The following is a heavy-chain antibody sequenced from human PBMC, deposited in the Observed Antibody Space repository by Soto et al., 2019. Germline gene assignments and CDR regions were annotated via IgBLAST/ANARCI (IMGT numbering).Heavy chain of an antibody. D-gene: IGHD3-16*01. J-gene: IGHJ4*02. CDR2: INHSGST. Sequence: PSETLSLTCAVYGGSFSGYYWSWIRQPPGKGLEWIGEINHSGSTNYNPSLKSRVTISVDTSKNQFSLKLSSVTAADTAVYYCARGGTYDYVWGSYYNYYFDYWGQGTLVTVSS. CDR3: ARGGTYDYVWGSYYNYYFDY. V-gene: IGHV4-34*01. CDR1: GGSFSGYY.